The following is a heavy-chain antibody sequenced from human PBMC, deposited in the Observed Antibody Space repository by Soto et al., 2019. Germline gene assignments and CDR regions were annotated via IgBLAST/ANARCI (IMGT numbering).Heavy chain of an antibody. CDR2: IIPIFGTA. D-gene: IGHD2-21*02. J-gene: IGHJ6*04. CDR3: AGLHGGNHYCMDV. Sequence: ASVKVSCKASGGTFSSYAISWVRQAPGQGLEWMGGIIPIFGTANYAQKFQGRVTITADESTSTAYMELSSLRSEDTAVYYCAGLHGGNHYCMDVWGKGTTGTAS. CDR1: GGTFSSYA. V-gene: IGHV1-69*13.